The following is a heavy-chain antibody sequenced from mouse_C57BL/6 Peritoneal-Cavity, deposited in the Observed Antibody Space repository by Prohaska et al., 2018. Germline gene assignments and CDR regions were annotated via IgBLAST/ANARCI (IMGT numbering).Heavy chain of an antibody. Sequence: TIYYADTGKGRVTIAKDNDKNTLFLQMTSLRSEDTAMDYCARRGYGSSYEYFDVWGTGTTVTVSS. D-gene: IGHD1-1*01. CDR2: TI. J-gene: IGHJ1*03. V-gene: IGHV5-17*01. CDR3: ARRGYGSSYEYFDV.